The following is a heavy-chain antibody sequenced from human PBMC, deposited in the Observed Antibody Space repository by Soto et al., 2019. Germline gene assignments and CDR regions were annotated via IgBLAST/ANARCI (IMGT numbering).Heavy chain of an antibody. CDR2: ISGSGGST. V-gene: IGHV3-23*01. J-gene: IGHJ6*02. CDR3: AKKGAVYYYYYGMDV. Sequence: EVQLLESGGGLVQPGGSRRLSCAASGFTFSSYAMSWVRQAPGKGLEWVSAISGSGGSTYYADSVKRRFTISRDNSKNTLYLQMNSLRAEDTAVYYCAKKGAVYYYYYGMDVWGQGTTVTVSS. CDR1: GFTFSSYA. D-gene: IGHD1-26*01.